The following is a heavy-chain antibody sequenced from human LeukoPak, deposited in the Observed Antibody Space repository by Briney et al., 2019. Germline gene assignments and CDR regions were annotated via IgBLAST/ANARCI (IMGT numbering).Heavy chain of an antibody. D-gene: IGHD1-1*01. V-gene: IGHV3-33*06. CDR2: IWYDGSNK. CDR3: AKDASWRAGTFLFDY. Sequence: GRSLRLSCAASGFTFSSYGMHWVRQAPGKGLECVAVIWYDGSNKYYADSVKGRFTISRDNSKNTLYLQMNSLRAEDTAVYYCAKDASWRAGTFLFDYWGQGTLVTVSS. CDR1: GFTFSSYG. J-gene: IGHJ4*02.